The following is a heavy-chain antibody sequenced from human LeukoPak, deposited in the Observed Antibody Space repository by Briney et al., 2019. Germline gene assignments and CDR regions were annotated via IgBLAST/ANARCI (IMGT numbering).Heavy chain of an antibody. CDR2: IYYSGST. CDR3: ARVPAAAEYYFDY. Sequence: SETLSLTCTVSGGSISSYYWSWIRQPPGRGLEWIGYIYYSGSTNYNPSLKSRVTISVDTSKNQFSLQPSSVTAADTAVYYCARVPAAAEYYFDYWGQGTLVTVSS. D-gene: IGHD2-2*01. CDR1: GGSISSYY. J-gene: IGHJ4*02. V-gene: IGHV4-59*12.